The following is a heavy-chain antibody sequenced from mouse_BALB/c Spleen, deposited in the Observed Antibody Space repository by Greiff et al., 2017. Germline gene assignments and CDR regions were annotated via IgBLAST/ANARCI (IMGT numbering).Heavy chain of an antibody. CDR3: ARDPFEGW. V-gene: IGHV2-9*02. CDR2: IRAGGST. CDR1: GFSLTSYG. Sequence: QVQLKQSGPGLVAPSQTLSITCTVSGFSLTSYGVHWVRQPPGKGLEWLGVIRAGGSTNYNSALLSRLSNSNDNSTSHVILKMSSLHTDDTAMYCCARDPFEGWGGQGTLVTVSA. J-gene: IGHJ3*02.